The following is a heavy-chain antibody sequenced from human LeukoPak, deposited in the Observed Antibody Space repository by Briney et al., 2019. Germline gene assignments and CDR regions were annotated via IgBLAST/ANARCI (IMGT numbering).Heavy chain of an antibody. CDR1: GFTFSSFG. Sequence: GGSLRLSCAASGFTFSSFGIHWVRQAPGKGLEWVAFIRYDGSNKYYADSVRGRVTISRDNSKNTLYLQMNSLRPEDTAVYYCAKDLPGRLKMMDVWGKGTTVTVSS. J-gene: IGHJ6*04. CDR3: AKDLPGRLKMMDV. V-gene: IGHV3-30*02. CDR2: IRYDGSNK. D-gene: IGHD5-12*01.